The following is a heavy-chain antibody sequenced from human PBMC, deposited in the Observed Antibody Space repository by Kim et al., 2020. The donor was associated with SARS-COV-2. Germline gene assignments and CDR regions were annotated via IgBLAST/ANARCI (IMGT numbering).Heavy chain of an antibody. V-gene: IGHV1-2*06. D-gene: IGHD1-20*01. CDR2: INPNSGGT. J-gene: IGHJ4*02. CDR3: ARARVGYNWNEIGGYYFDY. CDR1: GYTFTGYY. Sequence: ASVKVSCKASGYTFTGYYMHWVRQAPGQGLEWMGRINPNSGGTNYAQKFQGRVTMTRDTSISTAYMELSRLRSDDTAVYYCARARVGYNWNEIGGYYFDYWGQGTLVTVSS.